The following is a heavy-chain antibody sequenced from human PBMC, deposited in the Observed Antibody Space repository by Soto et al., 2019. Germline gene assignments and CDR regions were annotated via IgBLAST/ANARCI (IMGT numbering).Heavy chain of an antibody. CDR3: ARFNGSGTNYYMDV. D-gene: IGHD3-10*01. J-gene: IGHJ6*03. Sequence: QVQLVQSGAELKKPGASAKVSCKASGYMFTSYGISWVRQAPGQGLEWMAWISVNNGNTNYAQKFQGRVTMTTDTSTYTAHMELRSLRYDDTAVYYCARFNGSGTNYYMDVRGKGTTVIVSS. V-gene: IGHV1-18*01. CDR2: ISVNNGNT. CDR1: GYMFTSYG.